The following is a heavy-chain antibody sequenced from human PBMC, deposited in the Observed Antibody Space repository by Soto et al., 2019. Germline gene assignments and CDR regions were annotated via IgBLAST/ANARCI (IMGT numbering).Heavy chain of an antibody. Sequence: GGSLRLSCAVSGFTFSDHYMDWVRQDPGKGLERVGRTKNKAERYTAEYAASVRGRFTVSRDDSKKSLYLQMNSLKTEDTAVYYCARGGGDYYRTSGYYADYWGQGTLVTVSS. J-gene: IGHJ4*02. D-gene: IGHD3-22*01. CDR2: TKNKAERYTA. CDR3: ARGGGDYYRTSGYYADY. V-gene: IGHV3-72*01. CDR1: GFTFSDHY.